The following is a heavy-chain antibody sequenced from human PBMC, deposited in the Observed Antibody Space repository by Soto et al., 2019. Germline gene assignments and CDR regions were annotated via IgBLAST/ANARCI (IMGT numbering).Heavy chain of an antibody. J-gene: IGHJ4*02. V-gene: IGHV3-9*01. CDR3: XXXXLLSTYFFDY. CDR1: GFTFDDYA. D-gene: IGHD2-15*01. Sequence: EVQLVESGGGLVQPGRSLRLSCAASGFTFDDYAMDWVRQAPGKGLEWVSGISWNSGDIAYADSVKGRFTISRDNAKXXLXXXXXXXXXXXXXXXXXXXXXLLSTYFFDYWGQGTLVTVSS. CDR2: ISWNSGDI.